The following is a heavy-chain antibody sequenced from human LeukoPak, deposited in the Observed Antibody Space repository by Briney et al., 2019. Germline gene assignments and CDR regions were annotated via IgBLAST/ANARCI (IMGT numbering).Heavy chain of an antibody. Sequence: ASVKVSFTSSGYTLSSDYMRRVRQAPGQGLEWMGIINTSGGSTSYAEKFQGRVAMTTDTSTSTVYMELSSLRSEYTAVYYCARGRDFDYWGQGTLVTVSS. V-gene: IGHV1-46*01. J-gene: IGHJ4*02. CDR1: GYTLSSDY. CDR3: ARGRDFDY. CDR2: INTSGGST.